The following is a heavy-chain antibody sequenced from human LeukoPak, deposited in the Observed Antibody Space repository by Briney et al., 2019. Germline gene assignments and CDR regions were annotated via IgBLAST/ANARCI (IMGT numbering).Heavy chain of an antibody. CDR1: GGSMSSYY. CDR2: IYISGRT. CDR3: AKGPYTNFFDS. J-gene: IGHJ4*01. D-gene: IGHD4-11*01. Sequence: SETLSLTCTVSGGSMSSYYWSWIRQPAGRGLEWIGRIYISGRTNYNPSLESRVTLSLDTSKNQFSLKLRSVTAADTAVYYCAKGPYTNFFDSWGHGILVIVSS. V-gene: IGHV4-4*07.